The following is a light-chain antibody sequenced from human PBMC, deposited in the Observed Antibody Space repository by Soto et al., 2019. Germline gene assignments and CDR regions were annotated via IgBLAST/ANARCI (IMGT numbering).Light chain of an antibody. CDR3: SSYTSTNTLV. Sequence: QSALTQPASVFGSPGQSITISCTGTSSDVGGYNYVSWYQQYPGKAPKLMIYEVSYRPSGVSNRFSGSKYGNTASLTISGLQSEDEADYYCSSYTSTNTLVFGGGTKLTVL. CDR2: EVS. J-gene: IGLJ3*02. CDR1: SSDVGGYNY. V-gene: IGLV2-14*01.